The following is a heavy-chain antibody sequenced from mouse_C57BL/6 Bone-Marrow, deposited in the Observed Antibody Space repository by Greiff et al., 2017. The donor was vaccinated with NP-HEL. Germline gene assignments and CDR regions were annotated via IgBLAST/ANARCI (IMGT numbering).Heavy chain of an antibody. Sequence: VMLVESGPGLVQPSQSLSITCTVSGFSLTSYGVHWVRQSPGKGLEWLGVIWRGGSTDYNAAFMSRLSITKDNSKSQVFFKMNSLQADDTAIYYCAKNLRYPWYFDVWGTGTTVTVSS. V-gene: IGHV2-5*01. CDR3: AKNLRYPWYFDV. CDR2: IWRGGST. D-gene: IGHD1-1*01. CDR1: GFSLTSYG. J-gene: IGHJ1*03.